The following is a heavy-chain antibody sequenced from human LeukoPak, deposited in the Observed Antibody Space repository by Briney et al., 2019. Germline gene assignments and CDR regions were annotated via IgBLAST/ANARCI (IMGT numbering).Heavy chain of an antibody. CDR2: IYYSGTT. D-gene: IGHD2-21*02. CDR3: ARRDCGSSFDF. Sequence: SETLFLTCTVSGGTVSSSSSYWSWIRQPPGKGLEWIGYIYYSGTTTYNPSLKSRVTISVDTSKNQFTLRLSSVTAADTAVYYCARRDCGSSFDFWGQGTLVTVSS. V-gene: IGHV4-61*01. J-gene: IGHJ4*02. CDR1: GGTVSSSSSY.